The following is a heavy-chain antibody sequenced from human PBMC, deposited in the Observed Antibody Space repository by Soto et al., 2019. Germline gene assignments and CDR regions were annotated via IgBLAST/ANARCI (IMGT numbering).Heavy chain of an antibody. CDR2: VNHSGST. Sequence: QVQLQQWGAGLLKPSETLSLTCAVYAESFSDCYWSWIRQPPGKGLEWIGEVNHSGSTNYNPSLKGRVTIAVNTSKHQVSLHLSSVTAADTAVYFCERATRIAGDWYFDLWGRGTLVTVSS. CDR3: ERATRIAGDWYFDL. CDR1: AESFSDCY. J-gene: IGHJ2*01. D-gene: IGHD3-10*01. V-gene: IGHV4-34*01.